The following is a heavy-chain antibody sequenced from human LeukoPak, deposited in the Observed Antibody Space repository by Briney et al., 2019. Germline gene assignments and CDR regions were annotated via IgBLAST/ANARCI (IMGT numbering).Heavy chain of an antibody. CDR3: TSDLTYGSGIDYYYMDV. CDR1: GFTFGDYA. V-gene: IGHV3-49*03. CDR2: IRSKAYGGTT. J-gene: IGHJ6*03. Sequence: PGGSLRLSCTASGFTFGDYAMSWFRQAPGKGLEWVGFIRSKAYGGTTEYAASVKGRFTISRDDSKSIAYLQMNSLKTEDTAVYYCTSDLTYGSGIDYYYMDVWGKGTTVTVSS. D-gene: IGHD3-10*01.